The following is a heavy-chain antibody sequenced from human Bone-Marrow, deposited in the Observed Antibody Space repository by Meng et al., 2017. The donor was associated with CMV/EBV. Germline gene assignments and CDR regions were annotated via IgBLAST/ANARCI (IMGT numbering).Heavy chain of an antibody. J-gene: IGHJ6*02. CDR2: ISYDGSNK. Sequence: GESLKISCAASGFTFSSYAMHWVRQAPGKGLEWVAVISYDGSNKYYADSVKGRFTISRDNSKNTLYLQMNSLRAEDTAVYYCARTTTYYYGMDVWGQGTTVTVSS. CDR3: ARTTTYYYGMDV. D-gene: IGHD1-1*01. CDR1: GFTFSSYA. V-gene: IGHV3-30*04.